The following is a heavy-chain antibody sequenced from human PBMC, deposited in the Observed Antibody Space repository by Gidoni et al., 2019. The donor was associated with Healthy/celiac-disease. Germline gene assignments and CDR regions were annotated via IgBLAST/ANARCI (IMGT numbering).Heavy chain of an antibody. J-gene: IGHJ4*02. Sequence: QVQLVQSGAEVKKPGSSVKVSCKASGGTFSSYAIRWVRQAPGQGLEWMGGIIPIFGTANYAQKFQGRVTITADESTSTAYMELSSLRSEDTAVYYCARDRYYGSGSYYNDPGFDYWGQGTLVTVSS. CDR2: IIPIFGTA. CDR3: ARDRYYGSGSYYNDPGFDY. CDR1: GGTFSSYA. V-gene: IGHV1-69*01. D-gene: IGHD3-10*01.